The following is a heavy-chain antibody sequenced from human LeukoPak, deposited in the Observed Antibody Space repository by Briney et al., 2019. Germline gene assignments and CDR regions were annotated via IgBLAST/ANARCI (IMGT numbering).Heavy chain of an antibody. J-gene: IGHJ4*02. Sequence: ASVKVSCKASGYTFTSYGISGVRQAPGQGLEWMGWVSAYNGNTNYAQKLQGRVTMTTDTSTSTVYLELRSLRSDDTAVYYCARVKWFGELNFDYWGQGTLVTVSS. CDR1: GYTFTSYG. CDR3: ARVKWFGELNFDY. CDR2: VSAYNGNT. D-gene: IGHD3-10*01. V-gene: IGHV1-18*01.